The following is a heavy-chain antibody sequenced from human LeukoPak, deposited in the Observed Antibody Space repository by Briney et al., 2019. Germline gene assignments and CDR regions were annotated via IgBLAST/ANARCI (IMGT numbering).Heavy chain of an antibody. CDR2: IYYSGST. V-gene: IGHV4-30-4*08. CDR1: GGSISSGDYY. J-gene: IGHJ4*02. CDR3: VRHRGGGLELAFEY. D-gene: IGHD1-7*01. Sequence: PSETLSLTCTVSGGSISSGDYYWSWIRQPPGKGLEWIGYIYYSGSTYYNPSLKSRVTISVDTSKNQFSLKLSSVTAADTAVYYCVRHRGGGLELAFEYWGQGTLVTVSS.